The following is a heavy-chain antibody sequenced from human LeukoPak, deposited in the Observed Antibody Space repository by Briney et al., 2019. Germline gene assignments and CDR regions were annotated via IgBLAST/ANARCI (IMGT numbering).Heavy chain of an antibody. CDR2: INSDGSST. J-gene: IGHJ4*02. Sequence: GGSLRLSCAASGFTFSTYWMHWVRQAPGKGLVRVSRINSDGSSTSYADSVKGRFTISRDNAKNTLYLQMNSLRDDDTAVYYCARLYSSSPQDYWGQGTLVTVSS. D-gene: IGHD6-13*01. V-gene: IGHV3-74*01. CDR1: GFTFSTYW. CDR3: ARLYSSSPQDY.